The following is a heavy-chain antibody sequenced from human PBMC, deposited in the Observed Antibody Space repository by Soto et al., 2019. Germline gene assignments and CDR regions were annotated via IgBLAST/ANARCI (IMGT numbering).Heavy chain of an antibody. D-gene: IGHD3-10*02. J-gene: IGHJ3*02. CDR2: IDPGGGST. Sequence: QVQLVQSGTEVKKPGASMNISCKASGYTFTSYHMHWVRQAPGQGLEWMGRIDPGGGSTSYAQNFQGRVIMTRDKSTSTVYMELNSLRLEDTAVYYCARSLVSHYVGRADVFEMWGQGTMVSVSS. CDR3: ARSLVSHYVGRADVFEM. V-gene: IGHV1-46*01. CDR1: GYTFTSYH.